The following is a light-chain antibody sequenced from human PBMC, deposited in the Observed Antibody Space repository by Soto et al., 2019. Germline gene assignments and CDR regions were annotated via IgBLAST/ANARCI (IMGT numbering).Light chain of an antibody. Sequence: QSALTQPASVSGSPGQTIIISCTGSNSDIGGYDSVSWYQQHPGRAPKLILFDVSHRPSKVPVRFSGSKSGNTASLTISGLETEYEADYYCSSHSTSNSLVLFGGGTMLTVL. CDR1: NSDIGGYDS. V-gene: IGLV2-14*03. CDR3: SSHSTSNSLVL. J-gene: IGLJ3*02. CDR2: DVS.